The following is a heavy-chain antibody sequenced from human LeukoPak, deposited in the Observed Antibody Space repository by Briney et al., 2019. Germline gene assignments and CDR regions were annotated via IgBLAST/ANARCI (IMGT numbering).Heavy chain of an antibody. CDR3: ARDRRGTWSIDF. V-gene: IGHV3-30*03. D-gene: IGHD1-1*01. CDR2: TSNDGSRT. CDR1: GFTVNSDG. J-gene: IGHJ4*02. Sequence: PGGFLRLSCAVSGFTVNSDGVHWVRQAPGKGLGWVTFTSNDGSRTYYADSVKGRFTFSRDNSENMFYLQMNSLRADDTAVYYCARDRRGTWSIDFWGQGVLVTVSS.